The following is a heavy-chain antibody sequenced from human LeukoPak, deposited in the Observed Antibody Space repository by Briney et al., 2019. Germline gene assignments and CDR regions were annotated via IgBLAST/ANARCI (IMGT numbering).Heavy chain of an antibody. CDR2: ISSNGGST. D-gene: IGHD4/OR15-4a*01. CDR3: ARRAGAYSHPYDY. Sequence: GGSLRLSCAASGFTFSSYAMHWVRQAPGKGLEYVSAISSNGGSTYYANSVKGRFTISRDNSKNTLYLQMNSLRAEDTAVYYCARRAGAYSHPYDYWGQGTLVTVSS. J-gene: IGHJ4*02. V-gene: IGHV3-64*01. CDR1: GFTFSSYA.